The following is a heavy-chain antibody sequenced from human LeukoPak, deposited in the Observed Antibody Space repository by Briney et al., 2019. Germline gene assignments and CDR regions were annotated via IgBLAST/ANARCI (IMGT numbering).Heavy chain of an antibody. V-gene: IGHV1-24*01. D-gene: IGHD5-18*01. CDR3: ATGGYSYGSNYYYYGMDV. J-gene: IGHJ6*02. CDR2: FDPEDGGT. Sequence: ASVKVSCKVSGYTLTELSMHWVRQAPGKGREWMGGFDPEDGGTLYAQKFQGRVTMTEDTSTDTAYMELSSLRSEDTAVYYCATGGYSYGSNYYYYGMDVWGQGTTVTVSS. CDR1: GYTLTELS.